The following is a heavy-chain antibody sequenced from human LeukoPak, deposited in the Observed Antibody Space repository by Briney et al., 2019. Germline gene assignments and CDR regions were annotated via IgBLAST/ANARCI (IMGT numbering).Heavy chain of an antibody. CDR1: GGSISSGGYY. Sequence: SETLSLTCTVSGGSISSGGYYWSWIRQHPGKGLEWIGYIYYSGSTYYNPSLESRVTMSVDTSKNHISLKMTSVTAADTATYYCARWGYFDSSGYFVVDYWGQGALVTVSS. J-gene: IGHJ4*02. V-gene: IGHV4-61*03. D-gene: IGHD3-22*01. CDR2: IYYSGST. CDR3: ARWGYFDSSGYFVVDY.